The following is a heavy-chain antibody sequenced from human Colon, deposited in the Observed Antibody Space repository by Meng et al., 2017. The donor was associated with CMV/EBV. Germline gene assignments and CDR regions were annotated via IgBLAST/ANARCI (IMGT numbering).Heavy chain of an antibody. Sequence: QVQLVKSGGALVKPGGCLRLSCEASGFTFSDYYMSWIRQAPGKGPEWVSYISGSSTDIKYVDSVKGRFTISRDNAKNSLYLQMNSLRADDTAVYYCSRDPRTLDYWGQGTLVTVSS. J-gene: IGHJ4*02. CDR2: ISGSSTDI. V-gene: IGHV3-11*05. CDR1: GFTFSDYY. CDR3: SRDPRTLDY.